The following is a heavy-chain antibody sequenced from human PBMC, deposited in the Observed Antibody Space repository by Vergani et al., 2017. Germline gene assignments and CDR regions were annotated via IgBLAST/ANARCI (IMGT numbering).Heavy chain of an antibody. J-gene: IGHJ5*02. CDR3: ARYLGWWPVGWFDP. D-gene: IGHD2-15*01. V-gene: IGHV3-20*01. CDR2: INWNGGST. CDR1: GSPFVDFG. Sequence: EVQLVESGGGVVRPGGSLRLPCEPLGSPFVDFGLSWVPQAPGRGLECVSGINWNGGSTGYADSVKGRFTISRDNAKKSLYLQMNSLRAEDTALYHCARYLGWWPVGWFDPWSQGTLVTVSS.